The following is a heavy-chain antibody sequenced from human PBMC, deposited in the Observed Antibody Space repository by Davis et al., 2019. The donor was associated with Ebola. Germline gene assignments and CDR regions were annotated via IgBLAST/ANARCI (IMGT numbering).Heavy chain of an antibody. CDR3: AKDRGRWLQIFDY. Sequence: PGGSLRLSCTVSGLTFSRFGMHWVRQAPGKGLEWVAVISYDGSNKYYADSVKGRFTISRDNSKNTLYLQMNSLRAEDTAVYYCAKDRGRWLQIFDYWGQGTLVTVSS. D-gene: IGHD5-24*01. CDR1: GLTFSRFG. J-gene: IGHJ4*02. CDR2: ISYDGSNK. V-gene: IGHV3-30*18.